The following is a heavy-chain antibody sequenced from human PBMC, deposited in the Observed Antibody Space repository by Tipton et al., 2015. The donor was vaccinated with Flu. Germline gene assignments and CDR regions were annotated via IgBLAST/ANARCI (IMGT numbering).Heavy chain of an antibody. CDR3: ARVRYYYDGGDYHYYYMDV. J-gene: IGHJ6*03. CDR2: MNADKGNT. CDR1: GYTFTSYG. V-gene: IGHV1-18*04. Sequence: QSGAEVKKPGASVKVSCKASGYTFTSYGINWVRQAPGQGLEWMGWMNADKGNTDCAQKFQDRVTMTTDTATSTAYMELRSLRSDDTAVFYCARVRYYYDGGDYHYYYMDVWGQGTTVTVSS. D-gene: IGHD3-22*01.